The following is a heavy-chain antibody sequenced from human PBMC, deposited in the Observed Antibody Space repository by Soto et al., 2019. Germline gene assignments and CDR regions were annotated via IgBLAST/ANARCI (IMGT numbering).Heavy chain of an antibody. CDR2: ISGSGGST. J-gene: IGHJ4*02. V-gene: IGHV3-23*01. CDR1: GFTFSSYA. CDR3: AKPLVLRYFDWFPIDEYYFDL. Sequence: WGSLRLSCAASGFTFSSYAMSWVRQAPGKGLEWVSAISGSGGSTYYADSVKGRFTISRDNSKNTLYLQMNSLRAEDTAVYYCAKPLVLRYFDWFPIDEYYFDLCAEGFLVTFTS. D-gene: IGHD3-9*01.